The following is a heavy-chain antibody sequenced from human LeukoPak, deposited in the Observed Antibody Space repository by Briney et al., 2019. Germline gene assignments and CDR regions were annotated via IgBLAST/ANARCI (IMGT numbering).Heavy chain of an antibody. D-gene: IGHD2-15*01. CDR1: GGSISSGGYY. CDR3: ATQLRNWFDP. Sequence: SQTLSLTCTVSGGSISSGGYYWGWIRQPPSEGLEWIGSIYHRGTTYYNPSLKSRVTISVDTSRNQFSLKLSSVTAADTAVYYCATQLRNWFDPWGQGTLVTVSS. CDR2: IYHRGTT. J-gene: IGHJ5*02. V-gene: IGHV4-39*01.